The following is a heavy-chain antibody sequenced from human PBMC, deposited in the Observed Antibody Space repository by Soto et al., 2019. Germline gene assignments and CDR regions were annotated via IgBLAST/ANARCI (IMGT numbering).Heavy chain of an antibody. V-gene: IGHV1-46*01. CDR3: ARDGGLLTASWHYDL. CDR1: GYSVTNYC. CDR2: INPRTGST. J-gene: IGHJ2*01. D-gene: IGHD2-15*01. Sequence: QVQVVQSGADVNKPGTSLKVSCKEAGYSVTNYCMYWVRQAPGQGLEWMGMINPRTGSTRYDQKFQDRVTLTRDTSTTTVYMELSTLISDDTAVYYCARDGGLLTASWHYDLWGPGTLVTVSS.